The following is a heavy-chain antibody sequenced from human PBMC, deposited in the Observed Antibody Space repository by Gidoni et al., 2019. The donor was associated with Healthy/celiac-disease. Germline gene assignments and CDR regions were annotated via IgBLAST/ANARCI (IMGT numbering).Heavy chain of an antibody. CDR3: ATIYSRGPG. V-gene: IGHV3-48*01. CDR1: GFTFSSYS. CDR2: ISSSSSTI. D-gene: IGHD6-19*01. Sequence: EVQLVESGGGLVQPGGSLSLSCSASGFTFSSYSMNWVRQAPGKGLEWVSYISSSSSTIYYADSVKGRFTISRDNAKNSLYLQMNSLRAEDTAVYYCATIYSRGPGWGQGTLVTVSS. J-gene: IGHJ4*02.